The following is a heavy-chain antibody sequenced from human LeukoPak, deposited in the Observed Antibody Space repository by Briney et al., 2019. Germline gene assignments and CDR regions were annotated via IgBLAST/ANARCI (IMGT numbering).Heavy chain of an antibody. CDR2: IRYDGSNK. J-gene: IGHJ1*01. V-gene: IGHV3-30*02. Sequence: GGSLRLSCAASGFTFSTSGMHWVRQAPGKGLEWVAFIRYDGSNKYYADSVKGRSTISRDNSKNTLYLQLNSLRAEDTAVYYCAKDRLNYYDILTGYANWGQGTLVTVSS. D-gene: IGHD3-9*01. CDR1: GFTFSTSG. CDR3: AKDRLNYYDILTGYAN.